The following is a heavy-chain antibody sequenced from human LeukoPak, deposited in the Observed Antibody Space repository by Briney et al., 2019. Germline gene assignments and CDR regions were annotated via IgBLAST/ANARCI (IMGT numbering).Heavy chain of an antibody. D-gene: IGHD6-6*01. J-gene: IGHJ4*02. CDR1: GFTFSRYS. Sequence: GGSLRLSCAASGFTFSRYSMNWVRQATGKGLEWVSYISSSSSKIYYADSVKGGFTISRDNANTSLYLQMNCLRAEDTAVSYCAIVEYTSSSVYYFDYWGQGTLFTVSS. CDR3: AIVEYTSSSVYYFDY. V-gene: IGHV3-48*04. CDR2: ISSSSSKI.